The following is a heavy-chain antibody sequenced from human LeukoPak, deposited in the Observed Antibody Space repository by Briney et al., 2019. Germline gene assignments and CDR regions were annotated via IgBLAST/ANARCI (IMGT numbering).Heavy chain of an antibody. J-gene: IGHJ4*02. CDR2: IYYSGST. V-gene: IGHV4-39*01. D-gene: IGHD1-26*01. CDR3: ARLRGTYYWYFDY. Sequence: SETLSLTCAVSGGSLISDNFYWGWIRQPPGKGLEWIGSIYYSGSTYYNPSLNSRVTISADTSKNRFSLKLSSVTAADTAVYSCARLRGTYYWYFDYWGQGTLVTVSS. CDR1: GGSLISDNFY.